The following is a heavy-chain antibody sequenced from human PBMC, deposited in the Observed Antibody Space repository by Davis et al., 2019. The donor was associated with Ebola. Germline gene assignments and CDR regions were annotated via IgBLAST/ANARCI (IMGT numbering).Heavy chain of an antibody. CDR1: GFTFSSYG. CDR2: ISYDGSNK. CDR3: AKNPYSGSYYPYYYGMDV. Sequence: GGSLRLSCAASGFTFSSYGMHWVRQAPGKGLEWVAVISYDGSNKYYADSVKGRFTISRDNSKNTLYLQMNSLRAEDTAVYYCAKNPYSGSYYPYYYGMDVWGKGTTVTVSS. V-gene: IGHV3-30*18. D-gene: IGHD1-26*01. J-gene: IGHJ6*04.